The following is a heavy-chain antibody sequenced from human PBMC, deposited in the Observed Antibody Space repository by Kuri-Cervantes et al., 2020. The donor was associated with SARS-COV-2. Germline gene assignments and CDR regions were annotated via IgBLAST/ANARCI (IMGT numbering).Heavy chain of an antibody. CDR1: GFTFDDYT. CDR2: ISGEGGGR. Sequence: GESLKISCAASGFTFDDYTMHWVRQAPGKGLEWVSTISGEGGGRFYADSVKGRFAVSRDNSKNTLSLQMDGLRVEDTAVYYCARVLGYCSSTSCSPYGMDVWGQGTTVTVSS. V-gene: IGHV3-43*02. J-gene: IGHJ6*02. CDR3: ARVLGYCSSTSCSPYGMDV. D-gene: IGHD2-2*01.